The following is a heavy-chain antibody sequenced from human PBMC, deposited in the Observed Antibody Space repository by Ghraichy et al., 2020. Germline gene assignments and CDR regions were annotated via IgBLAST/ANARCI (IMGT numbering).Heavy chain of an antibody. V-gene: IGHV3-48*02. CDR1: GFTFSSYP. CDR2: ISGSSSTI. J-gene: IGHJ4*02. Sequence: GGSLRLSCAASGFTFSSYPMNWVRQAPGKGLEWVSYISGSSSTIYYPDSVKGRFTISRDNAKNSLYLQMNSLRDEDTAVYYCARGEVKTTVTCFDFWGQGTLVTVSS. CDR3: ARGEVKTTVTCFDF. D-gene: IGHD4-17*01.